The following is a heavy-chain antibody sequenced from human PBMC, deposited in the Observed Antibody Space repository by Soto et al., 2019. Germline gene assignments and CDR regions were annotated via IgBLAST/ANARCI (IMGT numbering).Heavy chain of an antibody. J-gene: IGHJ6*02. CDR3: ARQVFGFWSGYSLPSYGMDV. V-gene: IGHV5-10-1*01. Sequence: GESLKISCKGSGYSFTSYWISWVRQMPGKGLEWMGRIDPSDSYTNYSPSFQGRVTISADKSISTAYLQWSSLKASDTAMYYCARQVFGFWSGYSLPSYGMDVWGQGTTVTVSS. CDR2: IDPSDSYT. CDR1: GYSFTSYW. D-gene: IGHD3-3*01.